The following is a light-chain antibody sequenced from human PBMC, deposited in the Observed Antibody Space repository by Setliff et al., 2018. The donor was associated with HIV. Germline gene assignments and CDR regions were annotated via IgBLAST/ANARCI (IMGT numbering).Light chain of an antibody. CDR1: RSNIGAGYD. CDR2: GNS. Sequence: QSVLTQPPSVSGAPGQRVTISCTGSRSNIGAGYDVQWYQQLPGTAPKLVMFGNSNRPSGVPDRFSDSKSGTSASLAISGLQAEDEADYYCSSYTNSGTVIGGGTKVTV. V-gene: IGLV1-40*01. CDR3: SSYTNSGTV. J-gene: IGLJ2*01.